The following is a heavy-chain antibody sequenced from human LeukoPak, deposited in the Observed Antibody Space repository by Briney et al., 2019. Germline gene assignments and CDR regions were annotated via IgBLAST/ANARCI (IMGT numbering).Heavy chain of an antibody. D-gene: IGHD2-15*01. V-gene: IGHV4-31*03. CDR2: IYYSGST. Sequence: SETLSLTCTVSGGSLSSGGYYWSWIRQHPGKGLEWIGYIYYSGSTYYNPSLKSRVTISVDTSKNQFSLKLSSVTAADTAVYYCARGHRRGPSPDDAFDIWGQGTMVTVSS. CDR3: ARGHRRGPSPDDAFDI. CDR1: GGSLSSGGYY. J-gene: IGHJ3*02.